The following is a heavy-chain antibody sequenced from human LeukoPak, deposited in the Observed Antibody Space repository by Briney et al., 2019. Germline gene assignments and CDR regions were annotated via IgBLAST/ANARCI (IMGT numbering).Heavy chain of an antibody. Sequence: ASVKVSCKASGYTFTGYYMHWVRQAPGQGLEWMGWINPNSGGTNYAQKFQGRVTMTRDTSISTAYMELSRLRSDDTAVYYCARGSSSWYPWFDPWGQGTLVTVSS. CDR3: ARGSSSWYPWFDP. J-gene: IGHJ5*02. CDR1: GYTFTGYY. D-gene: IGHD6-13*01. CDR2: INPNSGGT. V-gene: IGHV1-2*02.